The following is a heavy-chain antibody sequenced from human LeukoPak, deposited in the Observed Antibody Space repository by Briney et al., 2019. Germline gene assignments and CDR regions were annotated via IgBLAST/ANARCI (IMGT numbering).Heavy chain of an antibody. CDR1: GYTFTGYY. CDR3: ARVSPGSGPDY. J-gene: IGHJ4*02. CDR2: INPNSGGT. Sequence: GASVKVSCKASGYTFTGYYMHWVRQAPGQGLEWMGWINPNSGGTNYAQEFQGRVTMTRDTSISTAYMELSRLRSDDTAVYYCARVSPGSGPDYWGQGTLVTVSS. D-gene: IGHD3-10*01. V-gene: IGHV1-2*02.